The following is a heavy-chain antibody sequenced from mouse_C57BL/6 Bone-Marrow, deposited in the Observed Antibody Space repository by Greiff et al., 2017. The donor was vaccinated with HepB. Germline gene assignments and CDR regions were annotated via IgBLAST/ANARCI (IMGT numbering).Heavy chain of an antibody. CDR1: GYTFTTYW. Sequence: GASVRLSCQASGYTFTTYWMHWVKQRPGQGLDWIGYINPGSGYTKYNQKFKDKATLTADKSSSTAYMQLSSLTYEDSAVYFCARDYGSYGFSYWGQGTLVTVSA. CDR2: INPGSGYT. V-gene: IGHV1-7*01. CDR3: ARDYGSYGFSY. D-gene: IGHD1-1*01. J-gene: IGHJ3*01.